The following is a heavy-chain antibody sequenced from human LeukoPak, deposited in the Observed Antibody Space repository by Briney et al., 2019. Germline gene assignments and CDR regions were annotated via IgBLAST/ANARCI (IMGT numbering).Heavy chain of an antibody. V-gene: IGHV3-48*01. Sequence: GGSLRLSCAASGFTFSSYSMNWVRQAPGKGLEWVSYISSSSSTIYYADSVKGRFTISRDKAKNSLYLQMNGLRAEDTAVYYCARDYCSSTSCLYDYWGQGTLVTVSS. CDR3: ARDYCSSTSCLYDY. D-gene: IGHD2-2*01. CDR1: GFTFSSYS. J-gene: IGHJ4*02. CDR2: ISSSSSTI.